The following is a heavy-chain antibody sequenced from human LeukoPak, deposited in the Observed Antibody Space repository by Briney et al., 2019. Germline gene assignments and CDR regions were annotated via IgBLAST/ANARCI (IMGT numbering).Heavy chain of an antibody. V-gene: IGHV4-39*01. D-gene: IGHD1-26*01. CDR3: ASYYGAPASAYFNY. J-gene: IGHJ4*02. CDR2: IYYSGST. Sequence: SGTLSLTCTVSGGSISSSSYYWGWIRQPPGKGLEWIGSIYYSGSTYYNPSLKSRVTISVDTSKNQFSLKLSSVTAADTAVYYCASYYGAPASAYFNYWAQEPLSTFPP. CDR1: GGSISSSSYY.